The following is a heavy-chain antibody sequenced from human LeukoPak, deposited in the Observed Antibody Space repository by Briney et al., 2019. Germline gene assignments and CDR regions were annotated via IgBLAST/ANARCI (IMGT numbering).Heavy chain of an antibody. Sequence: GGSLRVSCESSGFSFASSDMHWVRQAPGKGLEWVAFIGYDGSIKYYAESVKGRFTISRDNSKNTLYLQLKSLRFDDTALYYCAKDSSSGWYYLDYWGQGTLATVSS. CDR2: IGYDGSIK. J-gene: IGHJ4*02. CDR1: GFSFASSD. D-gene: IGHD6-19*01. CDR3: AKDSSSGWYYLDY. V-gene: IGHV3-30*02.